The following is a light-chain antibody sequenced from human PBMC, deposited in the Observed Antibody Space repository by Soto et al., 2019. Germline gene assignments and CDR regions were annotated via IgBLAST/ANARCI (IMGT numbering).Light chain of an antibody. V-gene: IGKV3-15*01. Sequence: EIVMTQSPATLSVSPGERATLSCRASQSVSSNLAWYQQKPGQTPKLLIYVASTRATGIPARFSGSGSGTEFTLTISSLQSEDFAVYYCQQYGSSPRTFGQGTKLEIK. J-gene: IGKJ2*01. CDR3: QQYGSSPRT. CDR2: VAS. CDR1: QSVSSN.